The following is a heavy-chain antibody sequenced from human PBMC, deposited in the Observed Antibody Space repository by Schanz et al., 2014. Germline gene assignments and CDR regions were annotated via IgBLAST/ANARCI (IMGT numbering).Heavy chain of an antibody. V-gene: IGHV1-69*02. CDR1: GGTFSSYT. Sequence: QVQLVQSEAEVKKPGSSVKVSCKASGGTFSSYTISWVRQARGQGLEWVGRFIPILDVGNYAQQFQGRVTMTTDTSTSTAYMELRSLRSDDTAVYYCARAKRFGDMDVWGQGTTVTVS. D-gene: IGHD3-10*01. CDR3: ARAKRFGDMDV. J-gene: IGHJ6*02. CDR2: FIPILDVG.